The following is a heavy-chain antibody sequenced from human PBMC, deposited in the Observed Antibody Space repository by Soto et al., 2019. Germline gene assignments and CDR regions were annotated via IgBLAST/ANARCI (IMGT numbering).Heavy chain of an antibody. CDR1: GFTFSSYA. V-gene: IGHV3-30-3*01. D-gene: IGHD3-10*01. Sequence: SLRLSWAAAGFTFSSYAMHWVRQAPGEGLAWVAFIAFHGTNKNYAYSVKGRFTISRDNSNNTVFLEMNSLRPEDTAMYYGARDGRAYGCPDSLDXWGQGTRVTVS. CDR3: ARDGRAYGCPDSLDX. CDR2: IAFHGTNK. J-gene: IGHJ4*02.